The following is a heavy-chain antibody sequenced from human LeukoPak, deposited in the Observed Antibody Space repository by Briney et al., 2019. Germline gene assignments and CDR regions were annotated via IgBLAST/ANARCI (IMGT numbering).Heavy chain of an antibody. D-gene: IGHD4-23*01. Sequence: SETLSLTCTVSGGSISSRSDYWGWIRQTPGKGLEWIGNLDSSGSTYYNPSLKSRVTISVGTSKNQFSLNLRSVTAADTAIYFCSRSHDYGGLYFYYYMDVWGKGTPVTVSS. J-gene: IGHJ6*03. CDR2: LDSSGST. CDR3: SRSHDYGGLYFYYYMDV. CDR1: GGSISSRSDY. V-gene: IGHV4-39*01.